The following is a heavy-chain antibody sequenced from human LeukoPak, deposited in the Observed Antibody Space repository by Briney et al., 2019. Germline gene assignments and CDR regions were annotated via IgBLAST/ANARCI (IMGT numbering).Heavy chain of an antibody. CDR3: ARGSSGLDY. CDR2: IGTAGDT. D-gene: IGHD3-10*01. V-gene: IGHV3-13*04. J-gene: IGHJ4*02. CDR1: GFTLSSYD. Sequence: GGSLRLSCAASGFTLSSYDVHWVRQGTGKGLEWVSAIGTAGDTYYSGSVKGRFTISRENAKNSLYLQMNSLRAGDTAVYYCARGSSGLDYWGQGTLVTVSS.